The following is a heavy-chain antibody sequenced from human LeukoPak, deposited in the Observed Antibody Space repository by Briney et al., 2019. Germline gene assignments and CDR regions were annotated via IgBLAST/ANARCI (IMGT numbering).Heavy chain of an antibody. J-gene: IGHJ3*02. Sequence: ASVKVSCKASGYTFTGYYMHWLRQAPGQGLEWMGWINPNSGDTYYAQKFQVRVTMTLDTSITTAYMELSSLRSDDTAVYYCARDPLDPWIHLMGGVEAFDIWGQGTMVTVSS. CDR1: GYTFTGYY. V-gene: IGHV1-2*02. CDR3: ARDPLDPWIHLMGGVEAFDI. CDR2: INPNSGDT. D-gene: IGHD5-18*01.